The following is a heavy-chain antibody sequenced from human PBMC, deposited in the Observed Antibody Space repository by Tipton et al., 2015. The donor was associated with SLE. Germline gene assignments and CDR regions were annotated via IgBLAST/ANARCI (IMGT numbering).Heavy chain of an antibody. V-gene: IGHV4-34*01. J-gene: IGHJ1*01. Sequence: LRLSCAVYGGSFSGYYWSWIRQPPGKGLEWIGEINHSGSTNYNPSLKSRVTISVDTSKNQFSLKLSSVTAADTAVYYCARGPPRLAVAARGYFQHWGQGTLVTVSS. CDR2: INHSGST. D-gene: IGHD6-19*01. CDR3: ARGPPRLAVAARGYFQH. CDR1: GGSFSGYY.